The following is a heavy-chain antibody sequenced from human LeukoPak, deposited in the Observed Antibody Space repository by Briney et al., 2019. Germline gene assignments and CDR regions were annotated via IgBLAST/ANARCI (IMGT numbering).Heavy chain of an antibody. V-gene: IGHV3-30*14. CDR2: ISYDGSNK. J-gene: IGHJ4*02. D-gene: IGHD3-22*01. CDR1: GFTFSSYA. Sequence: GGSLRLSCAASGFTFSSYAMHWVRQAPGKGLEWVAVISYDGSNKYYADSVKGRFTISRDNSKNTLYLQMNSLRAEDTAVYYCATVEYYYDSSGYYSQWGQGTLVTVSS. CDR3: ATVEYYYDSSGYYSQ.